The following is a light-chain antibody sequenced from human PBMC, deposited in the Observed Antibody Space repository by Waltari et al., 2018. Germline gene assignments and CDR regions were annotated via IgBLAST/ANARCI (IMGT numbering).Light chain of an antibody. J-gene: IGKJ1*01. CDR3: QQYNNWPGT. CDR2: GTY. CDR1: QSVNIN. V-gene: IGKV3-15*01. Sequence: EIVVTQSTATLSLSPGERATLSCRASQSVNINFAWYQQKPGQAPRLLIYGTYTRSTGIPARFSGSGSGTEFTLTISSLQSEDFAVYYCQQYNNWPGTFGQGTKVEIK.